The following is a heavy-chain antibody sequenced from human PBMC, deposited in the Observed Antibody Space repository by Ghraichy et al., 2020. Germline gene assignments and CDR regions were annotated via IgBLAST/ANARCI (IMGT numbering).Heavy chain of an antibody. CDR2: IYHTGST. CDR1: GGSVSSGSHH. J-gene: IGHJ4*02. V-gene: IGHV4-61*01. Sequence: SETLSLTYTVSGGSVSSGSHHWSWIRQPPGKGLEWIGSIYHTGSTNYNPSLKSRVTISVDTSKNQFSLKLRTVTAADTAVYYCARVMTSYCGGDCYSHYFDFWGQGTLVTASS. D-gene: IGHD2-21*02. CDR3: ARVMTSYCGGDCYSHYFDF.